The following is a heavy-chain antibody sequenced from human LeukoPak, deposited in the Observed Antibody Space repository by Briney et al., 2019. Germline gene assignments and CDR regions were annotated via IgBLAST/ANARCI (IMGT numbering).Heavy chain of an antibody. CDR3: ARGAGGYYYNDC. V-gene: IGHV1-69*04. D-gene: IGHD3-22*01. Sequence: SVKVSCKASGGTFSSYAISWVRQAPGQGLEWMGRIIPILGIANYAQKFQGRVTITADKSTSTAYMELSSLRSEDTAVYYCARGAGGYYYNDCWGQGTLVTVSS. J-gene: IGHJ4*02. CDR2: IIPILGIA. CDR1: GGTFSSYA.